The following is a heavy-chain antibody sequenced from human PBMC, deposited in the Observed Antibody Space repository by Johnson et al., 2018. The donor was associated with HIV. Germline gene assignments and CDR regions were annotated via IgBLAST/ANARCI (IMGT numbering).Heavy chain of an antibody. Sequence: VQLVESGGDWVQRGGSLRLSCAASGFTFSNYDIHWVRQAPGQGLEWVSYISSSGSTIYYADSVKGRFTISRDNSKNTLYLQMNSLRAEDTALYYCAKRTGNYGGVFDMWGQGTVVTVSS. CDR2: ISSSGSTI. CDR3: AKRTGNYGGVFDM. D-gene: IGHD4-23*01. V-gene: IGHV3-48*01. J-gene: IGHJ3*02. CDR1: GFTFSNYD.